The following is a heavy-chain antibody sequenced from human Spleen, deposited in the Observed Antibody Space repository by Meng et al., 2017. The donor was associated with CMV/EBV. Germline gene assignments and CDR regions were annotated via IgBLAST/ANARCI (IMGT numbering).Heavy chain of an antibody. V-gene: IGHV1-24*01. CDR2: FDPEDGET. J-gene: IGHJ4*02. D-gene: IGHD5-12*01. Sequence: ASVKVSCKASGGSFSNYAINWVRQAPGKGLEWMGGFDPEDGETIYAQKFQGRVTMTEDTSTDTAYMELSSLRSEDTAVYYCATGGGYPRGDYWGQGTLVTVSS. CDR3: ATGGGYPRGDY. CDR1: GGSFSNYA.